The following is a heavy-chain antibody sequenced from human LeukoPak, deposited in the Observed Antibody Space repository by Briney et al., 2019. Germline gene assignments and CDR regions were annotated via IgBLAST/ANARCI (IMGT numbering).Heavy chain of an antibody. CDR3: AKRPYDYVWGSYRYPAGYYFDY. CDR2: ISGSGGST. V-gene: IGHV3-23*01. J-gene: IGHJ4*02. D-gene: IGHD3-16*02. CDR1: GFTFSSYA. Sequence: GGSLRLSCAASGFTFSSYAMSWVRQAPGKGLEWVSAISGSGGSTYYADSVKGRFTISRDNSKNTLYLQMNSLRAEDTAVYYCAKRPYDYVWGSYRYPAGYYFDYWGQGTLVTVSS.